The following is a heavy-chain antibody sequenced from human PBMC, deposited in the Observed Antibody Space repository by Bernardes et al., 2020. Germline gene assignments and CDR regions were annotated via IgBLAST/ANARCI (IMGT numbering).Heavy chain of an antibody. CDR1: GFTLTELS. V-gene: IGHV1-24*01. D-gene: IGHD1-26*01. CDR2: FDPEDGET. CDR3: ATALINSGEPTLGAFDI. J-gene: IGHJ3*02. Sequence: GGSLRLSCAASGFTLTELSMHWVRQAPGKGLEWMGGFDPEDGETIYAQKFQGRVTMTEDTSTDTAYMELSSLRSEDTAVYYCATALINSGEPTLGAFDIWGQGTMVTVSS.